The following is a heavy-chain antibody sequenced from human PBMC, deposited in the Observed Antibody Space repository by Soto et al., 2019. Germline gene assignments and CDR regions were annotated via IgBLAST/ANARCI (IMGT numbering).Heavy chain of an antibody. V-gene: IGHV3-30*18. J-gene: IGHJ4*02. CDR3: AKGGASAAVLDF. D-gene: IGHD3-10*01. Sequence: GGFLRLSCEASGFTFNLYGMHWVRQAPGKGLEWLSVISYDAVTKHYAGSLRGRFTISRDNSKNSLYLQMSSLRHEDTAVYFCAKGGASAAVLDFWGPGTLVTVSS. CDR1: GFTFNLYG. CDR2: ISYDAVTK.